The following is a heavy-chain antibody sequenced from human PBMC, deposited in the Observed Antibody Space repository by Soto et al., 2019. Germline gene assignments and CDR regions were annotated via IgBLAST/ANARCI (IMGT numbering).Heavy chain of an antibody. D-gene: IGHD2-2*01. CDR2: INPSGGST. CDR1: GYTFTTYY. Sequence: ASVKVSCKASGYTFTTYYMHWVRQAPGQGLEWMGIINPSGGSTSYAQKFQGRVTITRDTSASTAYMELSSLRSEDTAVYYCAKEGCRSTACFGLFDPWGQGTLVTVSS. V-gene: IGHV1-46*01. J-gene: IGHJ5*02. CDR3: AKEGCRSTACFGLFDP.